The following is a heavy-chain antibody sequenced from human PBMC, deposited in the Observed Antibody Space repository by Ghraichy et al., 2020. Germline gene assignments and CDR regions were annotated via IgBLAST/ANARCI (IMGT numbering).Heavy chain of an antibody. Sequence: SQTLSLTCTVSGGSMSTYYWSWIRQPPGKRLEWIGYIYYSGTTNYNPSLKSRVTISVDTSKNHFSLKLSSVTAADTAVYYCARWVAAGGRYGMDVWGQGTTVTVSS. CDR2: IYYSGTT. D-gene: IGHD6-13*01. CDR3: ARWVAAGGRYGMDV. J-gene: IGHJ6*02. CDR1: GGSMSTYY. V-gene: IGHV4-59*08.